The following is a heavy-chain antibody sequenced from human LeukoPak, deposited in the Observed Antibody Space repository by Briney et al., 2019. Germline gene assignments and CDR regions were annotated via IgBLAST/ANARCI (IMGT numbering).Heavy chain of an antibody. CDR1: GFTFSDYY. Sequence: GGSLRLSCAASGFTFSDYYVSWIRQAPGKGLEWVSYISSSGSTIYYADSVKGRFTISRDNAKNSLYLQMNSLRAEDTAVYYCAVDSSGWYFHDYWGQGTLVTVSS. V-gene: IGHV3-11*04. D-gene: IGHD6-19*01. CDR3: AVDSSGWYFHDY. CDR2: ISSSGSTI. J-gene: IGHJ4*02.